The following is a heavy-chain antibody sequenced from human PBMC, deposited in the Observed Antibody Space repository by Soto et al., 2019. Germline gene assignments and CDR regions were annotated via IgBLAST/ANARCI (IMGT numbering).Heavy chain of an antibody. CDR3: ARDSVGTDY. CDR1: GFTFSSYE. CDR2: ISSSGSTI. J-gene: IGHJ4*02. Sequence: GGSLRLSCAASGFTFSSYEMNGVRQAPGKGLEWVSYISSSGSTIYYADSVKGRFTISRDNAKNSLYLQMNSLRAEDTAVYYCARDSVGTDYWGQGTLVTVSS. D-gene: IGHD6-13*01. V-gene: IGHV3-48*03.